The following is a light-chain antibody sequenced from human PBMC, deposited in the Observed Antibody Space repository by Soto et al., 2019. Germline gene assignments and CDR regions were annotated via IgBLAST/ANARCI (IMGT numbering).Light chain of an antibody. CDR2: GAS. Sequence: EIVMMQSPATLSVSQGERATLSCRASQSVSSNLAWYQQKPGQAPRLLIYGASTRATGIPARFSGSGSGTEFTLTISSLQSEDFAVCYCQQYNNWPRTFGQGTKVDIK. CDR3: QQYNNWPRT. J-gene: IGKJ1*01. CDR1: QSVSSN. V-gene: IGKV3-15*01.